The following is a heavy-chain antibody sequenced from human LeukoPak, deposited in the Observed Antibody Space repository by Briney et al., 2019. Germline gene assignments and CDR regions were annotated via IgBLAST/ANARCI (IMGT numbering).Heavy chain of an antibody. V-gene: IGHV4-34*01. CDR2: INHSGST. D-gene: IGHD3-10*01. J-gene: IGHJ4*02. CDR3: ARELYGSGRTN. CDR1: GGSLSGYY. Sequence: PSETLSLTCAVYGGSLSGYYWGWIRQPPGKGLEWIGEINHSGSTNYNSSLKSRVTISVDTSKNQFSLKLSSVTAADTAVYYCARELYGSGRTNWGQGTLVTVSS.